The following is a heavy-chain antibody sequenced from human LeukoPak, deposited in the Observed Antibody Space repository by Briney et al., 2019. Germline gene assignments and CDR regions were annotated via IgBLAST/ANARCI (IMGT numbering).Heavy chain of an antibody. CDR1: GFTFSSYN. CDR2: ITSSSTYI. J-gene: IGHJ6*03. Sequence: GGSLRLSCAASGFTFSSYNMNWVRQAPGKGLEWVSSITSSSTYIYYADSVKGRFTISRDNARNSLSLQMNSLRAEDTAVYYCARDPYSGSYGNEYYYYMDVWGKGTTVTVSS. V-gene: IGHV3-21*01. CDR3: ARDPYSGSYGNEYYYYMDV. D-gene: IGHD1-26*01.